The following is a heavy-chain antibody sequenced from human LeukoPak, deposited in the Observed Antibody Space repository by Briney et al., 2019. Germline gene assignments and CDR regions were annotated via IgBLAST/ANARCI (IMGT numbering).Heavy chain of an antibody. CDR2: ISSSGSTI. Sequence: PGGSLRLSCAASGFTFSDYYMSWIRQAPGKGLEWVSYISSSGSTIYYADSVKGRFTISRDNAKNSLYLQMNSLRAEDTAVYYCAREPHDFWSGYYYFDYWGQGTLVTVSS. CDR1: GFTFSDYY. D-gene: IGHD3-3*01. J-gene: IGHJ4*02. V-gene: IGHV3-11*04. CDR3: AREPHDFWSGYYYFDY.